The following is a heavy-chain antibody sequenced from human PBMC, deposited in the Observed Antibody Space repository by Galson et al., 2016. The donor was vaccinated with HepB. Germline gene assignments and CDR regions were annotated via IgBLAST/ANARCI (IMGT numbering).Heavy chain of an antibody. Sequence: SLRLSCAASGFPFKNVWMRWVRQAPGKGLEWVGRIKRKTDGGTTDYAAPVKGRFTISRDDSQNMLFLQMNSLKTEDTAVYYCTTDLGGGDYSWYPGKKTDYWGQGTLVTVSS. J-gene: IGHJ4*02. CDR1: GFPFKNVW. V-gene: IGHV3-15*01. D-gene: IGHD2-8*01. CDR2: IKRKTDGGTT. CDR3: TTDLGGGDYSWYPGKKTDY.